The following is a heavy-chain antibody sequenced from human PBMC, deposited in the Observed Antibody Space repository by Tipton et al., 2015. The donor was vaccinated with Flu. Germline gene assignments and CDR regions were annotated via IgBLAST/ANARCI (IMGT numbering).Heavy chain of an antibody. CDR3: ARLSSNWYHQLDN. D-gene: IGHD6-13*01. V-gene: IGHV4-59*01. CDR1: GGSISSYY. J-gene: IGHJ4*02. Sequence: TLSLTCSVSGGSISSYYWSWIRQSPGKGLEWIGYISYSGSTNYNPSLKSRATISVDTSENQFSLKLSSLTAADTAVYYCARLSSNWYHQLDNWGQGTLVTVSS. CDR2: ISYSGST.